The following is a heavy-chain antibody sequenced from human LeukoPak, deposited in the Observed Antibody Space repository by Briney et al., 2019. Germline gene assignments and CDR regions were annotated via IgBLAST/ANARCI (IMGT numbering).Heavy chain of an antibody. V-gene: IGHV3-7*01. CDR2: IKQDGSEK. J-gene: IGHJ4*02. D-gene: IGHD1-26*01. CDR1: GFTFSSYW. Sequence: PGGSLRLSYVVSGFTFSSYWMSWVRQAPGKGLEWVANIKQDGSEKYYVDSVKGRFTMSRDNAKNSLYLQMNSLRAEDTAVYYCARVQWELRGVGSYFEYWGQGALVTVSS. CDR3: ARVQWELRGVGSYFEY.